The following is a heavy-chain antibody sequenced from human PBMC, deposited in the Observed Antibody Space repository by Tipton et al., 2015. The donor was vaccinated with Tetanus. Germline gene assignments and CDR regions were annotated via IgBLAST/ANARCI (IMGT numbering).Heavy chain of an antibody. CDR2: IYSGGST. J-gene: IGHJ4*02. CDR1: GFTVSSNY. Sequence: SLRLSCAASGFTVSSNYMSWVRQAPGKGLEWVSVIYSGGSTYYADSVKGRFTISRDNSKNTLYLQMNSLRAEDTALYYCAKVGQWLVLSGALDYWGQGTLVTVSS. CDR3: AKVGQWLVLSGALDY. V-gene: IGHV3-53*05. D-gene: IGHD6-19*01.